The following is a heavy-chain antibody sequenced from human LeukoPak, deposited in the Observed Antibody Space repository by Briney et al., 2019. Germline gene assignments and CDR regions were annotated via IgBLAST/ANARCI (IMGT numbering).Heavy chain of an antibody. D-gene: IGHD6-25*01. CDR3: ARTTSFTASGYDY. J-gene: IGHJ4*02. CDR2: VNPYSGDR. V-gene: IGHV1-8*03. Sequence: ASVKVSCKTSGYTFTTYHINWVRQATGQWLEWLGWVNPYSGDRGYAQKFQGRLSITSDTSISTAYMELGSLRSDDTAVYFCARTTSFTASGYDYWGQGTLVTVSS. CDR1: GYTFTTYH.